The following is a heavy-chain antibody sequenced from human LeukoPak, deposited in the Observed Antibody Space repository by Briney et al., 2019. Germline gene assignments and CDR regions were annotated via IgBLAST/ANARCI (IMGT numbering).Heavy chain of an antibody. CDR1: GGSFSGYY. J-gene: IGHJ4*02. CDR3: TRGREYGDYLDY. V-gene: IGHV4-59*10. Sequence: SETLSLTCAVYGGSFSGYYWNWIRQPAGKELEWIGRILPSGQTTYNPSLKSRVTMSLDTSKNQVSLKLNSVTDADTAVYYCTRGREYGDYLDYWGQGTLVTVSS. D-gene: IGHD2/OR15-2a*01. CDR2: ILPSGQT.